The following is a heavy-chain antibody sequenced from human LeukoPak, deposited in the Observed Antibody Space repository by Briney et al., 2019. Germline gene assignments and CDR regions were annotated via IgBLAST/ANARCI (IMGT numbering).Heavy chain of an antibody. CDR2: ISGNGGST. V-gene: IGHV3-23*01. J-gene: IGHJ4*02. D-gene: IGHD1-26*01. Sequence: PGGSLRLSCAASGFTFSSYAANWVRQAPGKGLDWVSAISGNGGSTYYADSVKGRFTISRDNSKNTLYLQMASLRAEDTAVYYCAKAVSGNYIKGFDYWGQGTLVTVSS. CDR1: GFTFSSYA. CDR3: AKAVSGNYIKGFDY.